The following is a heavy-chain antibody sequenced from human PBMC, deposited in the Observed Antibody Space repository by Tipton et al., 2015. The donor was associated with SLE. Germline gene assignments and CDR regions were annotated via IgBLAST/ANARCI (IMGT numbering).Heavy chain of an antibody. CDR1: GFTFEAST. D-gene: IGHD3-22*01. CDR3: ANQGPGSGYCDY. CDR2: ITWDGSGT. J-gene: IGHJ4*02. V-gene: IGHV3-43*01. Sequence: SLRLSCAASGFTFEASTMHWVRQAPGKGLEWVSLITWDGSGTYYADSVRGRFTISRDNSKISLFLQMNSLRSEDTAVYYGANQGPGSGYCDYWGQGTLVTFSS.